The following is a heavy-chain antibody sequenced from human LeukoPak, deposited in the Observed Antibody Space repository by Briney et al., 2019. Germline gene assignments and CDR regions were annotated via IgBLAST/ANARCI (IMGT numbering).Heavy chain of an antibody. CDR2: IIPIFGTA. D-gene: IGHD5-24*01. CDR1: GYTFTSYG. Sequence: ASVKVSCKASGYTFTSYGISWVRQAPGQGLEWMGGIIPIFGTANYAQKFQGRVTITTDESTSTAYMELSSLRSEDTAVYYCARPKRDGYNYDFDYWGQGTLVTVSS. J-gene: IGHJ4*02. CDR3: ARPKRDGYNYDFDY. V-gene: IGHV1-69*05.